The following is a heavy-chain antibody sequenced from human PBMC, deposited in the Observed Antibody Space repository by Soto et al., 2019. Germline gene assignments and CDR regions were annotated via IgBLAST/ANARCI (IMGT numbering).Heavy chain of an antibody. V-gene: IGHV3-30*18. D-gene: IGHD6-13*01. CDR3: AKDWGSSGWYNWLEP. J-gene: IGHJ5*02. CDR2: ISQAGSVT. CDR1: GFTFSTSG. Sequence: QVQMVESGGGVVQPGTSLRLSCATSGFTFSTSGMHWVRQAPGKGLEWVAMISQAGSVTYYTDSVQGRFTISGDTPKNTLYLQMNSLRDADTAISYCAKDWGSSGWYNWLEPWGQGTRVSVS.